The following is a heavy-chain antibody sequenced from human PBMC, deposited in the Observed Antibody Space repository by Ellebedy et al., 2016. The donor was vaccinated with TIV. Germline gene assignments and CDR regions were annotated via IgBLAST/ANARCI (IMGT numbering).Heavy chain of an antibody. CDR3: ATLYGGYYGMDV. CDR2: ISGSGGST. J-gene: IGHJ6*02. CDR1: GFPFSSYA. D-gene: IGHD3-10*01. V-gene: IGHV3-23*01. Sequence: GESLKISCAASGFPFSSYAMSWVRQAPGKGLEWVSAISGSGGSTYYADSVKGRFTISRDNSKNTLYLQMNSLRAEDTAVYYCATLYGGYYGMDVWGQGTTVTVSS.